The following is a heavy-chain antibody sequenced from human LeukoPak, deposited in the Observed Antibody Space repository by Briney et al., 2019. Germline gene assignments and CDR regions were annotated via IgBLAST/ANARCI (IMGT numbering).Heavy chain of an antibody. V-gene: IGHV3-23*01. D-gene: IGHD3-3*01. J-gene: IGHJ3*02. CDR2: ISGSGGRT. Sequence: GGSLRLSCAASGFSVRNSAMSWVRQAPGGGLEWVSGISGSGGRTWLADSVKGRFTISRDKSKNTLYLPLYTLRAELRAGDTCARDTPFWRGYAGYAFDIWGEGKMVTVSP. CDR1: GFSVRNSA. CDR3: ARDTPFWRGYAGYAFDI.